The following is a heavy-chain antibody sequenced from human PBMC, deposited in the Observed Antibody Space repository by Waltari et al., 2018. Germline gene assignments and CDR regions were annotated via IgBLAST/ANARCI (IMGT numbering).Heavy chain of an antibody. CDR1: GGSLDSYY. D-gene: IGHD6-13*01. Sequence: QAQLQESGPGLVKPSETLSLTCTVSGGSLDSYYWNWVRQAPGKGLEWIGYILYTGNTHYNPALKSRVSISIDKSKRQFSLRLSSVSAADTAVYYCARRDGAAAGWFDPWGQGTLVTVSS. J-gene: IGHJ5*02. V-gene: IGHV4-59*08. CDR2: ILYTGNT. CDR3: ARRDGAAAGWFDP.